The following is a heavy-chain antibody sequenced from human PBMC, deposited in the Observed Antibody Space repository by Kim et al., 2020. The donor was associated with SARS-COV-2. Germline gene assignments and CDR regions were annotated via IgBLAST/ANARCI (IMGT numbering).Heavy chain of an antibody. V-gene: IGHV5-51*01. Sequence: DTRYSPSFQGQVTISADKYISTAYLQWSSLKASDTAMYYCARHYIAFFDYWGQGTLVTVSS. CDR3: ARHYIAFFDY. CDR2: DT. J-gene: IGHJ4*02.